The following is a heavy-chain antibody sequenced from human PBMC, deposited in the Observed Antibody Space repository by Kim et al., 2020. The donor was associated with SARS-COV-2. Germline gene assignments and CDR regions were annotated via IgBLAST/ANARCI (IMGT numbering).Heavy chain of an antibody. V-gene: IGHV1-69*04. Sequence: SVKVSCKASGGTFSSYAINWVRQAPGQGLEWMGRIIPILGIANYAQKFQGRVTITADKSTSTAYMELSSLRSEDTAVYYCARDERGDAFDIWGQGTMVT. D-gene: IGHD3-16*01. CDR3: ARDERGDAFDI. CDR1: GGTFSSYA. J-gene: IGHJ3*02. CDR2: IIPILGIA.